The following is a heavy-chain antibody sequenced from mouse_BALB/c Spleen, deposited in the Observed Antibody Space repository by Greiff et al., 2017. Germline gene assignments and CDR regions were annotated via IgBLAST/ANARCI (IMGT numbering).Heavy chain of an antibody. CDR1: GFTFSDYY. V-gene: IGHV5-4*02. J-gene: IGHJ3*01. Sequence: EVNVVESGGGLVKPGGSLKLSCAASGFTFSDYYMYWVRQTPEKRLEWVATISDGGSYTYYPDSVKGRFTISRDNAKNNLYLQMSSLKSEDTAMYYCAREDWFAYWGQGTLVTVSA. CDR2: ISDGGSYT. CDR3: AREDWFAY.